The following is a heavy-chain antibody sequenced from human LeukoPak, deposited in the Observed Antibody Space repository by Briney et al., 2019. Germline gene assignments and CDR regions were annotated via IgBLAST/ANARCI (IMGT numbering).Heavy chain of an antibody. CDR2: INHSGST. J-gene: IGHJ4*02. CDR3: ARGTYYYDSSGQVYFDY. D-gene: IGHD3-22*01. Sequence: RPETLSLTCAVYGGSFRGYYWRWVRPPPGKGLEWVGEINHSGSTNYNTSLKGRVTISVDTSKNQFSLNLSSVTAADTAVYDCARGTYYYDSSGQVYFDYWGQGALGTVSS. V-gene: IGHV4-34*01. CDR1: GGSFRGYY.